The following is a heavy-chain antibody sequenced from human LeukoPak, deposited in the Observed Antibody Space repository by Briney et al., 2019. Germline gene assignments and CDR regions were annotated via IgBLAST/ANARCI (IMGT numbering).Heavy chain of an antibody. CDR2: INPNSGGT. D-gene: IGHD6-13*01. CDR1: GYTFSSNE. J-gene: IGHJ4*02. V-gene: IGHV1-2*02. Sequence: SVTVSCRASGYTFSSNEVHWVRQALGQGLEWMGWINPNSGGTNYAQKFQGRVTMTRDTSISTAYMELSRLRPDDTAVYYCARAIAAAGRRGAPDYWGQGTLVTVSS. CDR3: ARAIAAAGRRGAPDY.